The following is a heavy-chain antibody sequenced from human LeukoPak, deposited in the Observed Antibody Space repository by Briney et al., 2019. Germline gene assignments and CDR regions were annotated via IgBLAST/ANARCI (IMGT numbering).Heavy chain of an antibody. Sequence: GGSLRLSCAASGFTFSSYAMSWVRQAPGKGLEWVSAISGSGGSTYYTDSVKGRFTISRDNSKNTLYLQMNSLRAEDTAVYYCVRDNPRCCGVVPANIDDYWGQGTLVTVSS. D-gene: IGHD2-15*01. J-gene: IGHJ4*02. CDR2: ISGSGGST. V-gene: IGHV3-23*01. CDR3: VRDNPRCCGVVPANIDDY. CDR1: GFTFSSYA.